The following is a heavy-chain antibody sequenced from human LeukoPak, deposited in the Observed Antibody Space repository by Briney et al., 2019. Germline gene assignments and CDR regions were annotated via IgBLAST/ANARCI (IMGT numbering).Heavy chain of an antibody. J-gene: IGHJ4*02. D-gene: IGHD3-16*01. Sequence: PGGSLRLSCTASGFTFGDYAMSWVRQAPGKGLEWVSVIYSGGSTYYADSVKGRFTISRDNSKNTLYLQMNSLRAEDTAVYYCAREGAGSFDYWGQGTLVTVSS. V-gene: IGHV3-66*01. CDR1: GFTFGDYA. CDR2: IYSGGST. CDR3: AREGAGSFDY.